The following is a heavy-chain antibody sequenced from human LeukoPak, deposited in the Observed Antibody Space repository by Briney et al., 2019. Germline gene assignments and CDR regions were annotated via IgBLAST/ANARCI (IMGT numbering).Heavy chain of an antibody. CDR3: ARDYSNYYGSGSYLYYYYGMDV. J-gene: IGHJ6*02. CDR2: IYYRGST. CDR1: GGSVSSGSYY. D-gene: IGHD3-10*01. Sequence: SETLSLTCTVSGGSVSSGSYYWSWIRQPPGKGLEWIGYIYYRGSTNYNPSLKSRVTISVDTSKNQFSLKLSSVTAADTAVYYCARDYSNYYGSGSYLYYYYGMDVWGQGTTVTVSS. V-gene: IGHV4-61*01.